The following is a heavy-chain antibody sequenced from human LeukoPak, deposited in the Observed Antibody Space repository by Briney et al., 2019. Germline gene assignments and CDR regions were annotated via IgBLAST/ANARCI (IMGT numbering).Heavy chain of an antibody. J-gene: IGHJ4*02. CDR2: IYYSGST. CDR1: GGSISSHY. D-gene: IGHD3-22*01. Sequence: SETLSLTCTVSGGSISSHYWSWIRQPPGKGLEWIGYIYYSGSTNYNPSLKSRVTISLDTSKNQFSLRLSSVTAADTAVYYCARLYYYGSSGYWFYYFDHWGQGTLVTVSS. V-gene: IGHV4-59*11. CDR3: ARLYYYGSSGYWFYYFDH.